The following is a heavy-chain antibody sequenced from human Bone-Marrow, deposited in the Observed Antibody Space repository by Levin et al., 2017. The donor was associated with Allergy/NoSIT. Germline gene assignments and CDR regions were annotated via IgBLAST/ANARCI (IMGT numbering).Heavy chain of an antibody. CDR1: GGSFSGYY. CDR3: ARVGYGYPISRYRRYYFDY. CDR2: INHSGST. Sequence: PSETLSLTCAVYGGSFSGYYWSWIRQPPGKGLEWIGEINHSGSTNYNPSLKSRVTISVDTSKNQFSLKLSSVTAADTAVYYCARVGYGYPISRYRRYYFDYWGQGTLVTVSS. J-gene: IGHJ4*02. D-gene: IGHD5-18*01. V-gene: IGHV4-34*01.